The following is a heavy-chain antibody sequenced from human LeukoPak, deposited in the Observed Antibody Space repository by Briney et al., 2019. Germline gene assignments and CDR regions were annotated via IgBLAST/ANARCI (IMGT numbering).Heavy chain of an antibody. J-gene: IGHJ4*02. CDR2: ISWNSGSI. Sequence: PGRSLRLSCAASGFTFDDYATHWVRQAPGKGLEWVSGISWNSGSIGYADSVKGRFTISRDNAKNSLYLQMNSLRAEDTALYYCAKAPGYSYGYPFDYWGQGTLVTVSS. V-gene: IGHV3-9*01. D-gene: IGHD5-18*01. CDR1: GFTFDDYA. CDR3: AKAPGYSYGYPFDY.